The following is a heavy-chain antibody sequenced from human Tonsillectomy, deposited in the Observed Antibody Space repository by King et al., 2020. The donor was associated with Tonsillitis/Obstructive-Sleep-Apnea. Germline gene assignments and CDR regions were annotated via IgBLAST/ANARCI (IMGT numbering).Heavy chain of an antibody. Sequence: VQLVESGGGLVQPGGSLRLSCAASGFTFSSFDMHWVRQATGKGLEWVSGIGTAGDTYYPGSVKGRFTISREDAKNSLFLQMNSLRAGDTAVYYCTRGFCGGGTCYPLFDYWGQGTLVTVPS. D-gene: IGHD2-15*01. J-gene: IGHJ4*02. CDR2: IGTAGDT. CDR1: GFTFSSFD. V-gene: IGHV3-13*04. CDR3: TRGFCGGGTCYPLFDY.